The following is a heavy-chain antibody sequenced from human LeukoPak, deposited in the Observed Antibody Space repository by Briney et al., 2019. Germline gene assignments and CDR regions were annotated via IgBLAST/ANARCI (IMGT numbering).Heavy chain of an antibody. D-gene: IGHD4-17*01. J-gene: IGHJ4*02. V-gene: IGHV5-51*01. CDR2: IYPGDFDT. Sequence: GESLKISCKGSGYSFTSYWIAWVRQMPGKGLEWMGIIYPGDFDTRYSPSFQGQVTISADKSISTAYLQWSSLKASDTAVYYCARRAVTTGYFDSWGQGNLVTVSS. CDR3: ARRAVTTGYFDS. CDR1: GYSFTSYW.